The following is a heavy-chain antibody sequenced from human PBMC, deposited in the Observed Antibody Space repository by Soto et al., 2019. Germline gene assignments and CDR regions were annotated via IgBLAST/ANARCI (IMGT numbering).Heavy chain of an antibody. CDR2: ISGSGSTI. V-gene: IGHV3-48*03. CDR3: ARGGVY. Sequence: GGSLRLSXEATGFTFSSHEMNWIRQTPGKRLEWIAKISGSGSTINYADSVKGRFTISRDNVQRTLHLQMDSLRVEDTGVYYCARGGVYWGRGTLVTVSS. D-gene: IGHD2-8*01. J-gene: IGHJ1*01. CDR1: GFTFSSHE.